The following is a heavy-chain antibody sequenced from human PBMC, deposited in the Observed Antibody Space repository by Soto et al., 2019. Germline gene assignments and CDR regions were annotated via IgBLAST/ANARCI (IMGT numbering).Heavy chain of an antibody. D-gene: IGHD6-6*01. CDR2: IFSNDEK. V-gene: IGHV2-26*01. CDR3: ARSREYSSSFGGYYYGMDV. J-gene: IGHJ6*02. CDR1: GLSLSNARMG. Sequence: SGPTLVNPTETLTLTCTVSGLSLSNARMGVSWIRQPPGKALEWLAHIFSNDEKSYSTSLKSRLTISKDTSKSQVVLTMTNMDPVDTATYYCARSREYSSSFGGYYYGMDVCGQGTTVTVSS.